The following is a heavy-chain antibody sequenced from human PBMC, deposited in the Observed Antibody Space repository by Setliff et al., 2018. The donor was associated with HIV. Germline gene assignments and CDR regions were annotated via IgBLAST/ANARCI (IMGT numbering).Heavy chain of an antibody. CDR2: MKEGGRT. Sequence: PSETLSLTCAMSGDSLNSDAFSWSWIRLPPGEGLEWIGYMKEGGRTYYNPSLRSRVTITSDKSKNQVVLTMTVMDPVDTATYYCAHKPRIFAAGTHYFDFWGQGTLVTVSS. J-gene: IGHJ4*02. V-gene: IGHV4-30-2*02. CDR1: GDSLNSDAFS. CDR3: AHKPRIFAAGTHYFDF. D-gene: IGHD6-13*01.